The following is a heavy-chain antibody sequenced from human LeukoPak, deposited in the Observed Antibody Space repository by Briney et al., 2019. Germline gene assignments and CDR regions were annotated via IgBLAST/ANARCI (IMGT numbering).Heavy chain of an antibody. Sequence: PGGSLRLSCAASGFTFSSYAMHWVRQAPGKGLEWVAVISYDGSNKYYADSVKGRFTISRDNSKNTLYLQMNSLRAEDTAVYYCARKPSSSWFNWFDPWGQGTLVTVPS. CDR1: GFTFSSYA. V-gene: IGHV3-30*04. CDR2: ISYDGSNK. CDR3: ARKPSSSWFNWFDP. D-gene: IGHD6-13*01. J-gene: IGHJ5*02.